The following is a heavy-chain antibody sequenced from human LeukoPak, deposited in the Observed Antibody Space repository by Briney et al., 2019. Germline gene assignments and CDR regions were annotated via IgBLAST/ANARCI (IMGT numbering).Heavy chain of an antibody. CDR2: IYVNGIT. Sequence: NTSETLSLTCTVSGGSMFNYYWNWIRQPPGKGLEWLGYIYVNGITNYSPSLRSRGTISIATSKNQFSLRLTSVTAADTAIYYCARRAYYDSSGYHPTSGYFDLWGRGTLVSVS. V-gene: IGHV4-4*08. CDR1: GGSMFNYY. D-gene: IGHD3-22*01. CDR3: ARRAYYDSSGYHPTSGYFDL. J-gene: IGHJ2*01.